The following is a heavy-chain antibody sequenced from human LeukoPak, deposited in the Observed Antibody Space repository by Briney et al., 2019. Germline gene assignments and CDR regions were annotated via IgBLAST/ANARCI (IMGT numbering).Heavy chain of an antibody. J-gene: IGHJ4*02. Sequence: ASVKVSCKASGGTFSSYAISWVRQAPGQGLEWMGGIIPIFGTANYAQKFQGRVTITADESTSTAYMELSSLRSEDTAVYYCARPNYYDSSGYYAFDYWGQGTLVTVSS. V-gene: IGHV1-69*13. CDR3: ARPNYYDSSGYYAFDY. CDR2: IIPIFGTA. D-gene: IGHD3-22*01. CDR1: GGTFSSYA.